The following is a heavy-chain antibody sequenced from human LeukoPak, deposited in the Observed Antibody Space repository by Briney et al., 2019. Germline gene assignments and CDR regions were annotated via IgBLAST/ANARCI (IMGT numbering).Heavy chain of an antibody. Sequence: ASVKVSCKASGYTITSYYMHWVRQAPGQGLEWMGIINPSGGSTSYAQKFQGRVTMTRDASTSTVYMERSSLRSEDTAVYYCARDFVRGASDGGYSYGYNIFDYWGQGTLVTVSS. D-gene: IGHD5-18*01. CDR2: INPSGGST. J-gene: IGHJ4*02. CDR1: GYTITSYY. CDR3: ARDFVRGASDGGYSYGYNIFDY. V-gene: IGHV1-46*01.